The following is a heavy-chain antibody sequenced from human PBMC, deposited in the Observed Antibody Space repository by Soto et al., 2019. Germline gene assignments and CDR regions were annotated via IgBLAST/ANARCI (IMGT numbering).Heavy chain of an antibody. CDR1: GGSFSGYY. V-gene: IGHV4-34*01. J-gene: IGHJ4*02. CDR2: INHSGST. CDR3: ARHDVDTAMAYHY. D-gene: IGHD5-18*01. Sequence: SETLSLTCAVYGGSFSGYYWSWIRQPPGKGLEWIGEINHSGSTNYNPSLKSRVTISVDTSKNQFSLKLSSVTAADTAVYYCARHDVDTAMAYHYWGQGTLVTVSS.